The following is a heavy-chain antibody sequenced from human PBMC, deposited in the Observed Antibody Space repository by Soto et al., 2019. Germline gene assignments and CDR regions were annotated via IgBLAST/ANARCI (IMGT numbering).Heavy chain of an antibody. J-gene: IGHJ4*02. CDR2: IIPIFGTA. CDR3: ARSFNSGYDSGCFDY. V-gene: IGHV1-69*13. D-gene: IGHD5-12*01. CDR1: GGTFSSYA. Sequence: GASVKVSCKASGGTFSSYAISWVRQAPGQGLEWMGGIIPIFGTANYAQKFQGRVTITADESTSTAYMELSSLRSEDTAVYYCARSFNSGYDSGCFDYWGQGTLVTSPQ.